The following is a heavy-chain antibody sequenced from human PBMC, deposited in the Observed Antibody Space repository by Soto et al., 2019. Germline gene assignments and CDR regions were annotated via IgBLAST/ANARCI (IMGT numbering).Heavy chain of an antibody. CDR1: GFTLSDYY. Sequence: QVQLVESGGGLVKPGGSLRLSCAASGFTLSDYYMSWIRQAPGRGLEWVSYISISGATSHYADSVRGRFTISRDNAKKSLSLQMDSLRAEDTAVYHCARLRRGTNWYLDNWGQGTLVTVSS. D-gene: IGHD7-27*01. J-gene: IGHJ4*02. CDR3: ARLRRGTNWYLDN. V-gene: IGHV3-11*01. CDR2: ISISGATS.